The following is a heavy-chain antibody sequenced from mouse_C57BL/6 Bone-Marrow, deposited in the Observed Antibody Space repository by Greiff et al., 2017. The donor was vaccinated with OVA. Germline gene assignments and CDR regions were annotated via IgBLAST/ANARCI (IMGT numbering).Heavy chain of an antibody. J-gene: IGHJ3*01. V-gene: IGHV1-81*01. CDR3: ARRGYYDYDVEAY. D-gene: IGHD2-4*01. CDR2: IYPRSGNT. CDR1: GYTFTSYG. Sequence: VHLVESGAELARPGASVKLSCKASGYTFTSYGISWVKQRTGQGLEWIGEIYPRSGNTYYNEKFKGKATLTADKSSSTAYMELRSLTSEDSAVYFCARRGYYDYDVEAYWGQGTLVTVSA.